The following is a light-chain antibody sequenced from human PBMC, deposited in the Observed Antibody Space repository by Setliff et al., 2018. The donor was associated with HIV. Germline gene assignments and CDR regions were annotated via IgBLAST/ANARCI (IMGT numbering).Light chain of an antibody. CDR2: EVN. V-gene: IGLV2-8*01. Sequence: QSVLTQPPSASGSPGQSVTISCTGTSSDVVDYNFVSWYQHHPGKAPKLVIYEVNKRPSGVPDRFSGSKSDNTASLTVSGLQADDEADYYCSAYAGRNNYVFGSGTKVT. J-gene: IGLJ1*01. CDR1: SSDVVDYNF. CDR3: SAYAGRNNYV.